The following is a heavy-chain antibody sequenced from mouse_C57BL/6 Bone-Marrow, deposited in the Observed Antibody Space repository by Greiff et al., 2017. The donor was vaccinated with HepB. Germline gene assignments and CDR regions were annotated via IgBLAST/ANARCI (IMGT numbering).Heavy chain of an antibody. CDR1: GFTFSDFY. V-gene: IGHV7-1*01. J-gene: IGHJ4*01. Sequence: EVKLVESGGGLVQSGRSLRLSCATSGFTFSDFYMEWVRQAPGKGLEWIAASRNKANDYTTEYSASVKGRFIVSRDTSQSIIYLQMNALRAADTAIYYCARTGTEAMDYWGQGTSVTVSS. D-gene: IGHD4-1*01. CDR2: SRNKANDYTT. CDR3: ARTGTEAMDY.